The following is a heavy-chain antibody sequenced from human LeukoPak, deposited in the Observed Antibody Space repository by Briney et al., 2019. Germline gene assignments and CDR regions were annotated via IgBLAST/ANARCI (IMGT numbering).Heavy chain of an antibody. Sequence: GGSLRLSCAASGFTFNTYTMNWVRQAPGKGLEWLAFIQSDGRNKYYADSVKGRFTISRDNSKNTLFLQMNSLRAEDTAVYYCAKDKSMVRELDYWGQGNLVTVSS. CDR3: AKDKSMVRELDY. J-gene: IGHJ4*02. CDR1: GFTFNTYT. CDR2: IQSDGRNK. V-gene: IGHV3-30*02. D-gene: IGHD3-10*01.